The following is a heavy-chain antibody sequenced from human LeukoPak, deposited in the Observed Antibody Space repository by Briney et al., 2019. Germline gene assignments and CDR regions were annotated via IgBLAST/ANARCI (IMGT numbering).Heavy chain of an antibody. D-gene: IGHD3-9*01. J-gene: IGHJ4*02. CDR1: GYTFSNYG. CDR2: ISAFNGNT. V-gene: IGHV1-18*01. Sequence: ASVKVSCKASGYTFSNYGISWVRQAPGQAPGQGLEWMGWISAFNGNTNYAQKLQGRVTMTTDTSTNTAYMELRSLRSDDTAVYYCARVIPTDYDILTGYPASFYLDYWGQGTLATVSS. CDR3: ARVIPTDYDILTGYPASFYLDY.